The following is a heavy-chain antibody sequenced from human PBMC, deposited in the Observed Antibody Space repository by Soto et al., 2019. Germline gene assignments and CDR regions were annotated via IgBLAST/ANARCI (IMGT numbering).Heavy chain of an antibody. Sequence: GGSLRLSCAASGFTFSSYAMSWVRQAPGKVLEWVSAISGSGGSTYYADSVKGRFTISRDNSKNTLYLQMNSLRAEDTAVYYCAKAPLRRYCSGGSCYSDYWGQGTLVTVSS. CDR1: GFTFSSYA. V-gene: IGHV3-23*01. CDR2: ISGSGGST. CDR3: AKAPLRRYCSGGSCYSDY. D-gene: IGHD2-15*01. J-gene: IGHJ4*02.